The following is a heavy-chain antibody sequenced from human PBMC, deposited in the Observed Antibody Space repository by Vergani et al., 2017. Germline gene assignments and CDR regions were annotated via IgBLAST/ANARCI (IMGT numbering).Heavy chain of an antibody. CDR3: ARDREIYDFWSGYGGMDV. CDR2: ISAYNGNT. J-gene: IGHJ6*02. D-gene: IGHD3-3*01. Sequence: QVQLVQSGAEVKKPGASVKVSCKASGYTFTSYGISWVRQAPGQGLEWMGWISAYNGNTNYAQKLQGRVTMTTDTSTSTAYMELRSLRSDDMAVYYCARDREIYDFWSGYGGMDVWGQGTTVTVSS. V-gene: IGHV1-18*03. CDR1: GYTFTSYG.